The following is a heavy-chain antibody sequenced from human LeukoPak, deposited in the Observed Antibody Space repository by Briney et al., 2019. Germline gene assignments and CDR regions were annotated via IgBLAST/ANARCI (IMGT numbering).Heavy chain of an antibody. V-gene: IGHV3-30*18. D-gene: IGHD4-11*01. CDR2: ISYDGSNK. Sequence: PGGSLRLSCAASGLTFSNYGMHWVRQAPGKGLVWVAVISYDGSNKYYADSVKGRFTISRDNSKNTLYLQMNSLRAEDTAVYYCAKLAQSNYVGYYYYYYYMDVWGKGTTVTVSS. CDR3: AKLAQSNYVGYYYYYYYMDV. J-gene: IGHJ6*03. CDR1: GLTFSNYG.